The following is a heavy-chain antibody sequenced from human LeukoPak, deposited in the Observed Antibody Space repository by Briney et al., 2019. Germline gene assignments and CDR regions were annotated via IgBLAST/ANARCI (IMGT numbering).Heavy chain of an antibody. CDR3: AEGYCSGGSCYSY. Sequence: SETLSLTCAVYGGSFSGYYWSWIRQPPGKGLEWIGEINHSGSTNYNPSLKSRVTISVDTSKSQFSLKLSSVTAADTAVYYCAEGYCSGGSCYSYWGQGTLVTVSS. V-gene: IGHV4-34*01. CDR1: GGSFSGYY. CDR2: INHSGST. D-gene: IGHD2-15*01. J-gene: IGHJ4*02.